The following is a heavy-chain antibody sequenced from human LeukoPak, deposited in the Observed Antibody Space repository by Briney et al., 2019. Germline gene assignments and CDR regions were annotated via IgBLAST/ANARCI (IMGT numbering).Heavy chain of an antibody. CDR2: ISYSGST. V-gene: IGHV4-59*01. Sequence: SETLSLTCTVSGGSISTYYWSWIRQPPGKGLEWIGYISYSGSTNYNPSLKSRVTISIDTSKNQFSLKLSSVTAADTAVYYCAREIQVRFDPWGQGTLVTVSS. CDR1: GGSISTYY. D-gene: IGHD5-18*01. J-gene: IGHJ5*02. CDR3: AREIQVRFDP.